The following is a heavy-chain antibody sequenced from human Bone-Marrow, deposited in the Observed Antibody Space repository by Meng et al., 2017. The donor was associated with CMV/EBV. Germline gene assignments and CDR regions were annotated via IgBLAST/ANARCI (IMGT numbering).Heavy chain of an antibody. CDR1: GGSISSYY. D-gene: IGHD3-3*01. CDR3: ARDRDYDFWSGYYF. J-gene: IGHJ4*02. CDR2: IYYSGST. V-gene: IGHV4-59*01. Sequence: SETLSLTCTVSGGSISSYYWSWIRQPPGKGLEWSGYIYYSGSTNYNPSLKSRVTISVDTSKNQFSLKLSSVTAADTAVYYCARDRDYDFWSGYYFWGQGTLVTVSS.